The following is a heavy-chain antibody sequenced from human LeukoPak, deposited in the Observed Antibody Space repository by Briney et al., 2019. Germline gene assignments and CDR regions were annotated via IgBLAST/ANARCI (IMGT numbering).Heavy chain of an antibody. Sequence: GGSLRLSCAASGFTFSSYWMSWVRQAPGKGLEWVANIEQDGSEKNYVDSVKGRFTISRENAKNSLYPQMNSLRDGDTAVYYCVRGGIQVSGIDAFDIWGQGTMVTVSS. CDR1: GFTFSSYW. V-gene: IGHV3-7*01. D-gene: IGHD5/OR15-5a*01. CDR3: VRGGIQVSGIDAFDI. CDR2: IEQDGSEK. J-gene: IGHJ3*02.